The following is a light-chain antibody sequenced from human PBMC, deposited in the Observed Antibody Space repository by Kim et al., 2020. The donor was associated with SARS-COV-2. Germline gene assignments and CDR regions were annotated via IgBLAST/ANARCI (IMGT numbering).Light chain of an antibody. CDR2: DAT. CDR3: QQYSDVTVT. V-gene: IGKV1-33*01. CDR1: QDIVNY. J-gene: IGKJ4*01. Sequence: DIQMTQSPPSLSASVGDRVTITCQASQDIVNYLNWYQQKPGKAPKLLIYDATDREAGVPSRFRGSGSGTHFTFTITSLRPDDVATYYCQQYSDVTVTFRGGATVDIK.